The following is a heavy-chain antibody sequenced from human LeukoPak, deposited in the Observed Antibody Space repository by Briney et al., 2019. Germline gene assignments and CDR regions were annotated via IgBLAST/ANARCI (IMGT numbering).Heavy chain of an antibody. CDR2: MNPNSGNT. V-gene: IGHV1-8*03. CDR3: ARVVAPRRRIYYYYYYMDV. Sequence: ASVKVSCKASGYTFTSYDINWVRQATGQGLEWMGWMNPNSGNTGYAQKFQGRVTITRNTSISTAYMELSSLRSEDTAVYYCARVVAPRRRIYYYYYYMDVWGKGTTVTVSS. CDR1: GYTFTSYD. D-gene: IGHD5-12*01. J-gene: IGHJ6*03.